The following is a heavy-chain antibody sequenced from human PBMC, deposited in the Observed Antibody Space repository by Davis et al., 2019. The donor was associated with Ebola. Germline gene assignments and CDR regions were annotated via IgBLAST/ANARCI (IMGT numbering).Heavy chain of an antibody. CDR2: IYYSGST. D-gene: IGHD5-24*01. CDR3: ARGRRDGYNYYYYGMDV. CDR1: GGSISSYY. J-gene: IGHJ6*02. V-gene: IGHV4-59*01. Sequence: PSETLSLTCTVSGGSISSYYWSWIRQPPGKGLEWIGYIYYSGSTNYNPSLKSRVTISVDTSKNQFSLKLSSVTAADTAVYYCARGRRDGYNYYYYGMDVWGQGTTVTVSS.